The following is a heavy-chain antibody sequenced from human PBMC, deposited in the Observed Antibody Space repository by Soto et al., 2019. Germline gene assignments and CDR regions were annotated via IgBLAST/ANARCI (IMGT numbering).Heavy chain of an antibody. V-gene: IGHV6-1*01. D-gene: IGHD2-2*01. J-gene: IGHJ3*02. CDR2: TYYRSKWYN. CDR3: ARAWDIVVVPRGDAFDI. CDR1: GDSVSSNSAA. Sequence: PSQTLSLTCAISGDSVSSNSAAWNWIRQSPSRGLEWLGRTYYRSKWYNDYAVSVKSRITINPDTSKNQFSLQLNSVTPEDTAVYYCARAWDIVVVPRGDAFDIWGQGTMVTVSS.